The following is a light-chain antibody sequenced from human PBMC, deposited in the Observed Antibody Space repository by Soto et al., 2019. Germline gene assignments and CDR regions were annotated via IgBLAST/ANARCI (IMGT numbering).Light chain of an antibody. V-gene: IGKV3-20*01. J-gene: IGKJ1*01. CDR2: AAS. CDR1: QSVSSY. CDR3: QQYGSSTWT. Sequence: EIVVTQSPATLSLSPGERATLSCRTSQSVSSYFAWYQQKPGQAPRLFIYAASSRATGIPDRFSGSGSGTDFTLTISRLEPDDFAMYYCQQYGSSTWTFGQGTKVEIK.